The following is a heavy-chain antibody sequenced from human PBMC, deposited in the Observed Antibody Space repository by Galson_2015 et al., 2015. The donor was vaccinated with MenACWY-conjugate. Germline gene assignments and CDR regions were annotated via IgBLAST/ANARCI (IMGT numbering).Heavy chain of an antibody. CDR1: GFTFNNYW. V-gene: IGHV3-7*03. CDR2: IKQDGSEK. D-gene: IGHD2-15*01. Sequence: SLRLSCAASGFTFNNYWMSWVRQVPGTGPEWVANIKQDGSEKYYVDSVRGRFTISRDNAKSSLFLQMNSLRVEDTAVYYCARDLGFYCSHNDCYSPYSVQRTVVTVSS. CDR3: ARDLGFYCSHNDCYSPY. J-gene: IGHJ4*02.